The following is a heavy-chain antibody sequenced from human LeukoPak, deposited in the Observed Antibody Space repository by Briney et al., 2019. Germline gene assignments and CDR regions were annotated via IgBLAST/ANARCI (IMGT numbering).Heavy chain of an antibody. CDR2: INYSGSNA. D-gene: IGHD2-8*02. CDR1: GFIFIISA. CDR3: ARPPSDNLVTGGLYYFDN. V-gene: IGHV3-23*01. J-gene: IGHJ4*02. Sequence: PGGSLILSCESSGFIFIISALTWVRQAPGKGLEWVALINYSGSNAYYADSVKGRFTISRDNSKNTLYMQINSLRAEDTAVYYCARPPSDNLVTGGLYYFDNRGQGTLVTVSS.